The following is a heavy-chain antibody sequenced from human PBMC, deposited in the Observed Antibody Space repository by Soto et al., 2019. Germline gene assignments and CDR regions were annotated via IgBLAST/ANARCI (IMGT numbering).Heavy chain of an antibody. D-gene: IGHD3-10*01. V-gene: IGHV3-33*01. J-gene: IGHJ4*02. CDR3: ARSYYGSGSYLVY. CDR1: GFTFSSYG. CDR2: IWYDGSNK. Sequence: GGSLRLSCAASGFTFSSYGMHWVRQAPGKGLEWVAVIWYDGSNKYYADSVKGRFTISRDNSKNTLYLQMNSLRAEDTAVYYCARSYYGSGSYLVYWGQGTLVTVSS.